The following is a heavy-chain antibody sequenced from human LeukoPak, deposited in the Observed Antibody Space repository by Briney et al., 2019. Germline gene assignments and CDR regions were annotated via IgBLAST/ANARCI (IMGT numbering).Heavy chain of an antibody. CDR1: GFTVSSNY. CDR2: ISGRGGVT. J-gene: IGHJ4*02. D-gene: IGHD6-19*01. Sequence: PGGSLRLSCAASGFTVSSNYMSWVRQAPGKGREWVADISGRGGVTHYADSVKGRFSISTDNSNNTLYLQMSSLRAEDTAVYYCAKGPLTEVAGTTWDFWGQGTLVTVSS. V-gene: IGHV3-23*01. CDR3: AKGPLTEVAGTTWDF.